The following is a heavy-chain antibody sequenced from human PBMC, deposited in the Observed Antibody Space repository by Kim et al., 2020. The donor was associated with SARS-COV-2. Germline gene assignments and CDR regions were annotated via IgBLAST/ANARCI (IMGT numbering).Heavy chain of an antibody. V-gene: IGHV4-39*07. D-gene: IGHD3-22*01. CDR1: GGSISSSSYY. Sequence: SETLSLTCTVSGGSISSSSYYWGWIRQPPGKGLEWIGSIYYSGSTYYNPSLKSRVTISVDTSKNQFSLKLSSVTAADTAVYYCARVLPYYYDSSGYYSLVWFDPWGQGTLVTVSS. J-gene: IGHJ5*02. CDR2: IYYSGST. CDR3: ARVLPYYYDSSGYYSLVWFDP.